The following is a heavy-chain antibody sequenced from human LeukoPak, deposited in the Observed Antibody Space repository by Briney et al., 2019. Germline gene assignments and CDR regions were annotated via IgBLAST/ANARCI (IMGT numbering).Heavy chain of an antibody. D-gene: IGHD6-13*01. CDR3: AKDRGSSWYGMDV. V-gene: IGHV3-30*18. CDR1: GFTFSSYG. CDR2: ISYDGSNK. Sequence: GGSLRLSCAASGFTFSSYGMHWVRQAPGKGLEWVAVISYDGSNKYYADSVKGRFTISRDNSKNTLYLQMNSLRAEDTAVYYCAKDRGSSWYGMDVWGQGTTVTVSS. J-gene: IGHJ6*02.